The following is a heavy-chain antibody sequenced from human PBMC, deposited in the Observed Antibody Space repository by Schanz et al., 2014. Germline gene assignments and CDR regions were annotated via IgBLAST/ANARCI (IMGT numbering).Heavy chain of an antibody. CDR1: GFTFSSYG. J-gene: IGHJ4*02. D-gene: IGHD3-10*01. CDR3: ARANYRRKINFDY. V-gene: IGHV3-33*01. CDR2: IWYDENNK. Sequence: GQLAESGGGVVQPGRSLRLSCAASGFTFSSYGMHWVRQAPGKGLEWVAVIWYDENNKYYADSVKGRFTMSRDNSKNTLYLQMNSLRAEDTAVYYCARANYRRKINFDYWGRGTLVTVSS.